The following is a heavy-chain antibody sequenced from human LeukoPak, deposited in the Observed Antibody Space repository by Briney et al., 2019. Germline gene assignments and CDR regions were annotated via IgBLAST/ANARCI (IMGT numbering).Heavy chain of an antibody. CDR2: INHSGST. D-gene: IGHD6-6*01. CDR1: GGSFSGYY. J-gene: IGHJ4*02. Sequence: SETLSLTCAVYGGSFSGYYWSWIRQPPGKGLEWIGEINHSGSTNYNPSLKSRVTISVDTSKNQFSLKLSSATAADTAVYYCARGRYSSSASWFDYWGQGTLVTVSS. CDR3: ARGRYSSSASWFDY. V-gene: IGHV4-34*01.